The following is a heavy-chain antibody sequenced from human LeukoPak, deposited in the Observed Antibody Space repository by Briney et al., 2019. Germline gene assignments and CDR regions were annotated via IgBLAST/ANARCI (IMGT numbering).Heavy chain of an antibody. CDR2: IYHSGST. CDR1: GYSISSGYY. J-gene: IGHJ4*02. V-gene: IGHV4-38-2*02. D-gene: IGHD1-14*01. CDR3: ARDREPRGFDY. Sequence: SETLSLTCTVSGYSISSGYYRDWIRQPPGKGLEWIGSIYHSGSTYYNPSLKSRVTISVDTSKNQFSLKLSSVTAADTAVYYCARDREPRGFDYWGQGTLVTVSS.